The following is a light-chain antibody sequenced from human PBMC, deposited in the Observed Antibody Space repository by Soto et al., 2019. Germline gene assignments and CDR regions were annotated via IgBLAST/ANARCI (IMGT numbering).Light chain of an antibody. CDR1: QNVNTN. Sequence: EIVMTQSPATLSVSPGERATLSCRASQNVNTNLAWYQHKPGQAPRLLIYDSTNRAAGIPARFSGSRSGTDFTLTISSVEPEDFAVYYCQQYGSSPCAFGQGTKVDIK. CDR2: DST. V-gene: IGKV3D-15*01. J-gene: IGKJ2*01. CDR3: QQYGSSPCA.